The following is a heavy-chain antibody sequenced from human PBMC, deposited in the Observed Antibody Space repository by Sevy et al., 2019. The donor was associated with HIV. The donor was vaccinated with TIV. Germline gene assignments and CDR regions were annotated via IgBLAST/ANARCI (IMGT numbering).Heavy chain of an antibody. V-gene: IGHV4-59*01. CDR2: IYYSGST. Sequence: SETLSLTCTVSGGSSSSYYWSWIRQPPGKGLEWIGYIYYSGSTNYNPSLKSRVTISVDTSKNQFSLKLSSVTAADTAVYYCATYSGYFLSLSRGYYYYYMDVWGKGTTVTVSS. CDR1: GGSSSSYY. D-gene: IGHD5-12*01. J-gene: IGHJ6*03. CDR3: ATYSGYFLSLSRGYYYYYMDV.